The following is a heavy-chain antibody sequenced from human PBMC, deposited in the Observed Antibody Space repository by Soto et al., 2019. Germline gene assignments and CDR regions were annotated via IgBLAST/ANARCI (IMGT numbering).Heavy chain of an antibody. V-gene: IGHV1-3*01. CDR2: INAGNGNT. D-gene: IGHD3-3*01. J-gene: IGHJ3*02. CDR3: ARGLYDFWSGYLDAFDI. CDR1: GYTFTSYA. Sequence: ASVKVSCKASGYTFTSYAMHWVRQAPGQRLEWMGWINAGNGNTKYSQKFQGRVTITRDTSASTAYMELSSLRSEDAAVYYCARGLYDFWSGYLDAFDIWGQGTMVTVSS.